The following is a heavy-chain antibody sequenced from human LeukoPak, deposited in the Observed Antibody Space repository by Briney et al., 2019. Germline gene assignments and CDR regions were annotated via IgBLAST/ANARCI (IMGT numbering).Heavy chain of an antibody. J-gene: IGHJ4*02. CDR1: GYTFTGYY. CDR2: LNPNNCGT. D-gene: IGHD6-19*01. Sequence: GASETVSRKASGYTFTGYYMHRVRQAPRQGLEWMGWLNPNNCGTHYEHKSQGLVTMTRYTSISTAYSELSRLRSDDTGVYFCARVVAGAWGVFYYWGQGTLFTVSS. V-gene: IGHV1-2*04. CDR3: ARVVAGAWGVFYY.